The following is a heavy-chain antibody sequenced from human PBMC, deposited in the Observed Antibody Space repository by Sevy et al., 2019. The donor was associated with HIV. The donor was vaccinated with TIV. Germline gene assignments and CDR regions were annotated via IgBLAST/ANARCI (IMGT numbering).Heavy chain of an antibody. CDR1: GGTFSSYA. Sequence: ASVKVSCKASGGTFSSYAISWVRQAPGQGLEWMGGIIPIFGTANYAQKFQGRVTITADKSTSTAYMELSSLRSEDTAVYYCASYPMTTVTSDYYYYMDVWGKGTTVTVSS. D-gene: IGHD4-17*01. CDR2: IIPIFGTA. CDR3: ASYPMTTVTSDYYYYMDV. J-gene: IGHJ6*03. V-gene: IGHV1-69*06.